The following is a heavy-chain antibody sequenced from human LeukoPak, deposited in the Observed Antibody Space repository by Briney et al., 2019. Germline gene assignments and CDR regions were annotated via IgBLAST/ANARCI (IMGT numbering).Heavy chain of an antibody. CDR1: GFTLRSCR. D-gene: IGHD5-12*01. J-gene: IGHJ5*02. Sequence: GGSLRLSCVASGFTLRSCRMQWVRQAPGKGLEWVSDISSSSSTIYYADSVKGRFTISRDNAKNSLYLQMNSLRAEDTAVYYCARDRYSGYINWFDPWGQGTLVTVSS. V-gene: IGHV3-48*01. CDR2: ISSSSSTI. CDR3: ARDRYSGYINWFDP.